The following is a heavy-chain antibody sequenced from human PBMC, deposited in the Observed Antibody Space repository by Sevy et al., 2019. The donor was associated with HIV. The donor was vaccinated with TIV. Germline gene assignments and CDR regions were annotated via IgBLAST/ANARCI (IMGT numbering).Heavy chain of an antibody. CDR3: ARDRRVEYGGSDY. V-gene: IGHV3-7*03. D-gene: IGHD3-10*01. Sequence: GGSLRLSCGVSGFTFSNHWMSWVRQAPGKGLEWVANIKKDGTDKFYVDSVKDRFSISRDNAENSLYLEMNSLRVEDTAVYYCARDRRVEYGGSDYWGQGTLVTVSS. CDR1: GFTFSNHW. CDR2: IKKDGTDK. J-gene: IGHJ4*02.